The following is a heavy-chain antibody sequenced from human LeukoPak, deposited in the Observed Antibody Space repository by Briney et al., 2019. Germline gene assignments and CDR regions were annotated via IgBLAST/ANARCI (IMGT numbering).Heavy chain of an antibody. V-gene: IGHV1-24*01. CDR2: FDPEHGET. Sequence: GASVKVSFKVSGYTLAEFSIHWVRQAPGKGLEWMGGFDPEHGETIYAQKFQGRVTMTVDTSTDTASMDLSSLRSEDTAIYYCATGDSSAYYDYWGQGTLVTVSS. J-gene: IGHJ4*02. D-gene: IGHD3-22*01. CDR1: GYTLAEFS. CDR3: ATGDSSAYYDY.